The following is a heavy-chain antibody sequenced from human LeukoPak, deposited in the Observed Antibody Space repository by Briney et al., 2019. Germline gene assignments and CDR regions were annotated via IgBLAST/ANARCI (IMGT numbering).Heavy chain of an antibody. D-gene: IGHD3-16*01. J-gene: IGHJ4*02. V-gene: IGHV3-30*02. CDR1: GFNFNVYG. Sequence: PGGSLRLSCVASGFNFNVYGMHWVRQAPGKGLEWVAFIRHDGSHIYYADAVKGRLTISRDNSKNTVHLQMDSLRPEDMAVYFCAKEPQPYYEENYFDHWGQGTL. CDR3: AKEPQPYYEENYFDH. CDR2: IRHDGSHI.